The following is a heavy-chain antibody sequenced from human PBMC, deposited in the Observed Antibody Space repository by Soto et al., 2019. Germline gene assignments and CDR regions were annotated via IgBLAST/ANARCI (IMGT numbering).Heavy chain of an antibody. D-gene: IGHD3-16*01. CDR1: GDSISSSNW. J-gene: IGHJ5*02. CDR2: HWPSGGA. CDR3: ARCLHRSIGGHFDP. Sequence: QLQLQESGPGLETPSGGTLSLTCAVSGDSISSSNWWTWVRQAPGKGLEWIGEHWPSGGANYNPSLQDRVTISVDKSNNRPSLKLTSMTAADTAIYYCARCLHRSIGGHFDPWGQGTLVTVSS. V-gene: IGHV4-4*02.